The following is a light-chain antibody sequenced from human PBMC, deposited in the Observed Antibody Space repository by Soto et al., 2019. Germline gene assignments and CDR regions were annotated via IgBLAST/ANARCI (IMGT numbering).Light chain of an antibody. V-gene: IGKV1-17*01. CDR1: QGIRND. Sequence: DIQMTQSPSSLSASVGDRVSITCRASQGIRNDLAWYQQKPGQAPKRLIYAASSLQSGVPPRFGGSGSGTEFTLTISSLQPEDSATYYCLQDNNFPRTFGQGTKVEIK. J-gene: IGKJ1*01. CDR2: AAS. CDR3: LQDNNFPRT.